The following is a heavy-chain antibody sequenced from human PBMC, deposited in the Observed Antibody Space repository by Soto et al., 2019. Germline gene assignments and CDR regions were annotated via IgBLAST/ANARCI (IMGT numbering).Heavy chain of an antibody. CDR2: ISYDGSNK. CDR1: GFTFSSYG. CDR3: AKDGGWEYGFLGY. D-gene: IGHD1-26*01. J-gene: IGHJ4*02. V-gene: IGHV3-30*18. Sequence: QVQLVESGGGVVQPGRSLRLSCAASGFTFSSYGMHWVRQAPGKGLEWVAVISYDGSNKYYADSVKGRFTISRDNSKNTLYLQMNRLRAEDTAVYYCAKDGGWEYGFLGYWGQGTLVTVSS.